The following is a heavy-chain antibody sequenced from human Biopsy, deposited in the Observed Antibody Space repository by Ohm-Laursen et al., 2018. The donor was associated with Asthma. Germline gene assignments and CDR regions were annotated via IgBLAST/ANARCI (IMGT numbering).Heavy chain of an antibody. J-gene: IGHJ4*02. CDR1: GFMFRSFG. D-gene: IGHD5-12*01. CDR3: AKRRGYSGHDNDY. Sequence: SLRPSCAASGFMFRSFGMHWVRQAPGKGLEWVAVISYDGNHKFYEDSVKGRFTISRDNSKNTLYLQMNSLRTEDTAVYYCAKRRGYSGHDNDYWGQGTLVIVSP. V-gene: IGHV3-30*18. CDR2: ISYDGNHK.